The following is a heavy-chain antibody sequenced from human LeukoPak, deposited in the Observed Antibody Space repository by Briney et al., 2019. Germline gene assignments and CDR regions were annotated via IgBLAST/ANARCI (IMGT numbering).Heavy chain of an antibody. Sequence: PGGSLRLSCAASGFIFSTYGMYWVRQAPGKGLEWVAFIRHDGSIKNYADSVKGRSTISRDNSKNTLYLQMNSLRAEETAVYYCAKDSLADIDYWGQGTLVTVSS. CDR2: IRHDGSIK. CDR1: GFIFSTYG. J-gene: IGHJ4*02. V-gene: IGHV3-30*02. D-gene: IGHD3-16*01. CDR3: AKDSLADIDY.